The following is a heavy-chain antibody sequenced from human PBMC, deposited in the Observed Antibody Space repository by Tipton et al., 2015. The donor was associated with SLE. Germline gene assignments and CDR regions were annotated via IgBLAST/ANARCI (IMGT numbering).Heavy chain of an antibody. CDR1: GYSIISSSHY. CDR3: ARQVASFDY. V-gene: IGHV4-39*01. Sequence: TLSLTCAVSGYSIISSSHYWGWIRQPPGKGLEYIGSIYYSGSTSYNPSLQSRVTISVDTSKNQFSLKLNSVTASDTAVYYCARQVASFDYWGQGTLVTVSS. D-gene: IGHD5-12*01. J-gene: IGHJ4*02. CDR2: IYYSGST.